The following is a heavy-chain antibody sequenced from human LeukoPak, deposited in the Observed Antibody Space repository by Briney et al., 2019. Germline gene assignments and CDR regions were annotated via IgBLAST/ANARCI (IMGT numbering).Heavy chain of an antibody. D-gene: IGHD3-10*01. CDR2: IYSAGNT. V-gene: IGHV3-53*01. J-gene: IGHJ3*02. CDR3: ARDRYFGSDGFDI. Sequence: GGSLRLSCAASGFTVSSNCMIWVRQPPGKGLEWVPVIYSAGNTYKADSVKGRFTISRHNSKNTVFLEMNSLRAEDTAVYHCARDRYFGSDGFDIWGPGTMVIVSS. CDR1: GFTVSSNC.